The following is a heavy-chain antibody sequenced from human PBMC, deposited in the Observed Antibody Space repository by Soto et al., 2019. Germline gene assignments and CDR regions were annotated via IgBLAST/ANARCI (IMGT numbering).Heavy chain of an antibody. J-gene: IGHJ4*02. CDR1: GFTFSSYA. CDR2: ISYDGSNK. V-gene: IGHV3-30-3*01. Sequence: TGGSLRLSCAASGFTFSSYAMHWVRQAPGKGLEWVAVISYDGSNKYYADSVKGRFTISRDNSKNTLYLQMNSLRAEDTAVYYCARDIDYDSSGYYDAFDYWGQGTLVTVSS. CDR3: ARDIDYDSSGYYDAFDY. D-gene: IGHD3-22*01.